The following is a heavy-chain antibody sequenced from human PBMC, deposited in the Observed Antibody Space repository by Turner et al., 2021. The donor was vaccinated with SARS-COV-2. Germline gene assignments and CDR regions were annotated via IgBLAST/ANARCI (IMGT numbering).Heavy chain of an antibody. CDR3: AGERRITMVRGVLTYYYGMDV. J-gene: IGHJ6*02. D-gene: IGHD3-10*01. CDR2: IYYSGST. CDR1: GGSISSSSYY. V-gene: IGHV4-39*01. Sequence: QLQLQESVPGLVKPSETLSLTCPVSGGSISSSSYYWGWIRQPPGKGLEWIGSIYYSGSTYYNTSFKSRVTKSVDTSKNQSSLKLSSVTAADTAVYYCAGERRITMVRGVLTYYYGMDVWGQGTTVTVSS.